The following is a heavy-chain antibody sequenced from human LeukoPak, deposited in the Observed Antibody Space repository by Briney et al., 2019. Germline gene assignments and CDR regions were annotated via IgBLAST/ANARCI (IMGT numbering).Heavy chain of an antibody. D-gene: IGHD1-14*01. CDR1: GLTFSTSG. CDR2: IGPTGSDR. J-gene: IGHJ4*02. V-gene: IGHV3-21*06. Sequence: GGSLRLSCTASGLTFSTSGFNLIRQAPGKGLEWVASIGPTGSDRYHADSIKGRFTISRDNANNFLYLQMNSLRAEDTAVYYCATETNGRHYDYWGQGTLLTVSS. CDR3: ATETNGRHYDY.